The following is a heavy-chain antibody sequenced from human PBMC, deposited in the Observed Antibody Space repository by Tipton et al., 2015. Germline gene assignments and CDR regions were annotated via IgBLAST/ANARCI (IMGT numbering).Heavy chain of an antibody. CDR2: IFSGDNT. V-gene: IGHV3-53*01. Sequence: SLRLSCAASGFSVSSNYMSWDRQAPGQGLEWVSLIFSGDNTYADFVKGRFSMSRDNSKNTLYLQMNSLRAEDTAVYYCARDWHYYYYGMDVWGQGTTVTVSS. CDR3: ARDWHYYYYGMDV. J-gene: IGHJ6*02. CDR1: GFSVSSNY.